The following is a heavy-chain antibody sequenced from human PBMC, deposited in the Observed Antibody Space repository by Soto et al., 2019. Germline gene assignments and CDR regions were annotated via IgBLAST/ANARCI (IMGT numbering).Heavy chain of an antibody. V-gene: IGHV3-53*01. J-gene: IGHJ4*02. Sequence: GGSLRLSCAASGFTVSSNYMSWVRQAPGKGLEWVSVIYSGGSTYYADSVKGRFTISRDNSKNTLYLQMNSLRAEDTAVYYCARDKYDYGDYGGLDYWGQGTLVTVSS. D-gene: IGHD4-17*01. CDR3: ARDKYDYGDYGGLDY. CDR2: IYSGGST. CDR1: GFTVSSNY.